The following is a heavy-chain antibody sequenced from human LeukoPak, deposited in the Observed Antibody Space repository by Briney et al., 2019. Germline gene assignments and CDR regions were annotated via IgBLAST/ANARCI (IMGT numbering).Heavy chain of an antibody. J-gene: IGHJ4*02. Sequence: PGGSLRLSCAASGFTFSTYSMNWVRQAPGKGLEWVSYISSSGSTIYYADSVKGRFTISRDNAKNSLYLQMNSLRAEDTAVYYCARFSVLLWFGELSDWGQGTLVTVSS. CDR1: GFTFSTYS. CDR3: ARFSVLLWFGELSD. V-gene: IGHV3-48*04. D-gene: IGHD3-10*01. CDR2: ISSSGSTI.